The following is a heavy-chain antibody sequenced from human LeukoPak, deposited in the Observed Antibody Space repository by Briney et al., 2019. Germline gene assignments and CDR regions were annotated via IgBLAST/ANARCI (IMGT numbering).Heavy chain of an antibody. CDR3: ARGSRGDDYDFWSGLNWFDP. Sequence: GESLKISCKGSGYSFTSYWIGWVRQMPGKGLEWMGIIYPGDSDTRYSPSFQGQVTISADKSISTAYLQWSSLKASDTAMYYCARGSRGDDYDFWSGLNWFDPWAREPWSPSPQ. J-gene: IGHJ5*02. CDR2: IYPGDSDT. CDR1: GYSFTSYW. D-gene: IGHD3-3*01. V-gene: IGHV5-51*01.